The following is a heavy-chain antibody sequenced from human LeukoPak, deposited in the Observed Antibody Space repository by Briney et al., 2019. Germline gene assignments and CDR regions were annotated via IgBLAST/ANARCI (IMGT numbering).Heavy chain of an antibody. V-gene: IGHV1-69-2*01. CDR2: VDPEDGET. CDR1: GYTFTDYY. D-gene: IGHD3-22*01. Sequence: ASVKVSCKVSGYTFTDYYMHWVQQAPGKGLEWMGLVDPEDGETIYAEKFQGRVTITADTFTDTAYMELSSLRSEDTAVYYCATSSQKDYYDSSGYSSYYMDVWGKGTTVTVSS. CDR3: ATSSQKDYYDSSGYSSYYMDV. J-gene: IGHJ6*03.